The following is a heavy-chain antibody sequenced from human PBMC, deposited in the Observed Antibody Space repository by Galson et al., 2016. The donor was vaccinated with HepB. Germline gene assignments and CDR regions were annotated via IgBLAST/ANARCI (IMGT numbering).Heavy chain of an antibody. D-gene: IGHD1-26*01. J-gene: IGHJ6*02. CDR1: GFSVTRNY. CDR2: IHSGGAT. V-gene: IGHV3-53*01. Sequence: SLRLSCAASGFSVTRNYMTWVRQAPGKGLEWVSVIHSGGATYYAGSVVGRFSISRDNSKNTMDLHMSGLRAEDTAVYYCARSLGSTTNYGLDVWGQGTAVSVS. CDR3: ARSLGSTTNYGLDV.